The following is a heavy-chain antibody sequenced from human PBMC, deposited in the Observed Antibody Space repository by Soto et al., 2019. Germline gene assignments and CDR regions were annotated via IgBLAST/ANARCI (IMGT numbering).Heavy chain of an antibody. CDR3: ARSGTVAAFDY. Sequence: SETLSLTCAVSGGSISSGGYSWSWIRQPPGKGLEWIGYIYHSGSTYYNPSLKSRVTISVDRSKNQFSLKLSSVTAADTAVYYCARSGTVAAFDYWGQGTLVTVSS. J-gene: IGHJ4*02. CDR2: IYHSGST. D-gene: IGHD2-15*01. V-gene: IGHV4-30-2*01. CDR1: GGSISSGGYS.